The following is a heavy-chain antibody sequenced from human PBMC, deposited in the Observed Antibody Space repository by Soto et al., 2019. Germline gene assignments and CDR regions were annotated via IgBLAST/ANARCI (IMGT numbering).Heavy chain of an antibody. CDR2: INHSGST. V-gene: IGHV4-34*01. J-gene: IGHJ5*02. D-gene: IGHD3-22*01. CDR1: GGSFSDYY. Sequence: QVQLQQWGAGLLKPSESLSLTCAVYGGSFSDYYWSWIRQPPGKGLEWIGEINHSGSTNYNPSLKSRVTISVDTSKNQFSLKLSSVTAADTAVYYCAREGIVVASWSWFDPWGQGTLVTVSS. CDR3: AREGIVVASWSWFDP.